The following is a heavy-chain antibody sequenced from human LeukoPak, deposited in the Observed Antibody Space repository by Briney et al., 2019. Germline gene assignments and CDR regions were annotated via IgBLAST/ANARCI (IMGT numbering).Heavy chain of an antibody. Sequence: SETLSLTCTVSGGSISSYYWSWIRQPPGKGLEWIGYIYYSGSTNYNPSLKSRVTMSVDTSKNHVSLKMTSVTAADTATYYCARWGYFDSSGYFVVEYWGQGALVTVSS. D-gene: IGHD3-22*01. CDR1: GGSISSYY. V-gene: IGHV4-59*01. CDR3: ARWGYFDSSGYFVVEY. CDR2: IYYSGST. J-gene: IGHJ4*02.